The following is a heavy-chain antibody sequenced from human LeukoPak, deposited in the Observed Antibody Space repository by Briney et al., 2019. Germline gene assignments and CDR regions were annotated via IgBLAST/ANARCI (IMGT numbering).Heavy chain of an antibody. CDR2: IRYDGNNK. D-gene: IGHD2-2*01. Sequence: PGGSLRLSCAASGFTFSNYNMHWVRQAPGKGLEWVAFIRYDGNNKYYADSVKGRFTMSRDNSKNTLYLQINSLRAEDTAVYYCAKRVAAADYWGQGTLVTVSS. CDR1: GFTFSNYN. CDR3: AKRVAAADY. V-gene: IGHV3-30*02. J-gene: IGHJ4*02.